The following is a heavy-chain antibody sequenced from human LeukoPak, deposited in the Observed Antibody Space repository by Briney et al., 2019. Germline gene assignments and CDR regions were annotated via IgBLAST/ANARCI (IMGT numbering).Heavy chain of an antibody. Sequence: ASVKVSCKASGYTFTAYYIHWVRQAPGQRLEWMGRINPDSGGTNYAQKFQGRVTMTRDTSISTAYMELSSLRSDDTAVYYCAKSGCGGTSCYQPYNRFDPWGQGSLVTVSS. CDR2: INPDSGGT. V-gene: IGHV1-2*06. CDR1: GYTFTAYY. J-gene: IGHJ5*02. D-gene: IGHD2-2*01. CDR3: AKSGCGGTSCYQPYNRFDP.